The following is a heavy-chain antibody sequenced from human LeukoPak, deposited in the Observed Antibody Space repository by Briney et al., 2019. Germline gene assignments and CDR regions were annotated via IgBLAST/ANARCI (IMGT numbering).Heavy chain of an antibody. CDR3: ARDQSHYDSSGYQGYYFDY. CDR2: INPNSGGT. V-gene: IGHV1-2*02. Sequence: ASVKVSCKASGGTFSSYDISWVRQAPGQGLEWMGWINPNSGGTNYAQKFQGRVTMTRDTSISTAYMELSRLRSYDTAVYYCARDQSHYDSSGYQGYYFDYWGQGTLVTVSS. CDR1: GGTFSSYD. D-gene: IGHD3-22*01. J-gene: IGHJ4*02.